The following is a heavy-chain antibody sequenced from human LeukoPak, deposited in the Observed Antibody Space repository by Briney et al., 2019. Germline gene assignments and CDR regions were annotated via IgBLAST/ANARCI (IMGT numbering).Heavy chain of an antibody. CDR1: GYRFIGYW. CDR2: IYPGDSDT. V-gene: IGHV5-51*01. Sequence: TGESLKISCHGSGYRFIGYWIGWVRQVPGKGLELLGIIYPGDSDTKYRPSLQGQVTISVDKSINTAYLQWSGLKASDTAIYYCARSEMSTFFAGWGKGTLVTVS. J-gene: IGHJ4*02. D-gene: IGHD5-24*01. CDR3: ARSEMSTFFAG.